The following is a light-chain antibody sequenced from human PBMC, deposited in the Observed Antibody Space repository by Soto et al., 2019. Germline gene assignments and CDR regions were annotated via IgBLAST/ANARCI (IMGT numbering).Light chain of an antibody. J-gene: IGLJ3*02. V-gene: IGLV1-40*01. Sequence: QSVLTQPPSVSGSPGQTVTISCTGSSSNIGAGYDVHWYQQLPGTAPKLLIYGNSNRPSGVPDRFSGSKSGNSASLAITGLQAEDEADYYCQSYDSSMSGWVFGGGTKLTVL. CDR3: QSYDSSMSGWV. CDR1: SSNIGAGYD. CDR2: GNS.